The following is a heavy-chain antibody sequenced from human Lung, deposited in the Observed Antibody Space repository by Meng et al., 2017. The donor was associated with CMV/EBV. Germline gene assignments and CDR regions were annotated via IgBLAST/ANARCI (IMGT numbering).Heavy chain of an antibody. CDR2: ISSSGSTI. J-gene: IGHJ6*02. D-gene: IGHD2-2*01. CDR3: ASLKDIVVVPAAKGSKYYYYGMDV. CDR1: GFTFSSYE. Sequence: GGSXRLXXAASGFTFSSYEMNWVRQAPGKGLEWVSYISSSGSTIYYADSVKGRFTISRDNAKNSLYLQMNSLRAEDTAVYYCASLKDIVVVPAAKGSKYYYYGMDVWXQGTTVTVSS. V-gene: IGHV3-48*03.